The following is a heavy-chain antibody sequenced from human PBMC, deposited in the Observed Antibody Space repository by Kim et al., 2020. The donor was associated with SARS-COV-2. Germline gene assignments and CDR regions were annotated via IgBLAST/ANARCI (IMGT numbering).Heavy chain of an antibody. CDR3: ARKAFDYSSSSGNFDY. J-gene: IGHJ4*02. CDR2: ISAYNGNT. CDR1: GYTFTSYG. V-gene: IGHV1-18*04. Sequence: ASVKVSCKASGYTFTSYGISWVRQAPGQGLEWMGWISAYNGNTNYAQKLQGRVTMTTDTSTSTAYMELRSLRSDDTTVYYCARKAFDYSSSSGNFDYLGEGALVTVSP. D-gene: IGHD6-6*01.